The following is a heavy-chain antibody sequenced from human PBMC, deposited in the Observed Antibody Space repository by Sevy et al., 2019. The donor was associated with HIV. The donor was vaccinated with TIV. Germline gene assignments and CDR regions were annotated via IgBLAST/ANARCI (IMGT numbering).Heavy chain of an antibody. Sequence: GGSLRLSCAASGVIFNSHAMSWVRQAPGKGLEWVSTISGSGGYTYYSDSLKGRFSISRDNSKNTVYLQMNSLRAEDTAVYYCTNRGIVIITGFDYWGQGTLVTVSS. V-gene: IGHV3-23*01. CDR1: GVIFNSHA. CDR3: TNRGIVIITGFDY. J-gene: IGHJ4*02. D-gene: IGHD1-20*01. CDR2: ISGSGGYT.